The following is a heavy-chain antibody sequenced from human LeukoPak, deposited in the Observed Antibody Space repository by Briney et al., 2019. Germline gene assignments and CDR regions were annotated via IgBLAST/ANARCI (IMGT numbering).Heavy chain of an antibody. V-gene: IGHV1-2*02. CDR1: GYTFTGYY. CDR2: MNPNSGGT. CDR3: ARDPHSSSWYDY. Sequence: ASVKVSCKASGYTFTGYYMHWVRQAPGQGLEWMGWMNPNSGGTNYAQKFQGRVTMTRDTSISTAYMELSRLRSEDTAVYYCARDPHSSSWYDYWGQGTLVTVSS. D-gene: IGHD6-13*01. J-gene: IGHJ4*02.